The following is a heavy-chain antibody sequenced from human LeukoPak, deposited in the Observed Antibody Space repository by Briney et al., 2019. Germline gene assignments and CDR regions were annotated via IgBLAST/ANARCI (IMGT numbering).Heavy chain of an antibody. Sequence: PETLSLTCAVYGGSFSGYYGSWVRQPPGKEMEGIGEINHSGSTNYNPSLKSRVTISVDTSKNQFSLKLSSVTAADTAVYYCARGLRTYYYDSSGYSRASTYYFDYLGQGTLVTVSS. CDR2: INHSGST. D-gene: IGHD3-22*01. CDR1: GGSFSGYY. V-gene: IGHV4-34*01. J-gene: IGHJ4*02. CDR3: ARGLRTYYYDSSGYSRASTYYFDY.